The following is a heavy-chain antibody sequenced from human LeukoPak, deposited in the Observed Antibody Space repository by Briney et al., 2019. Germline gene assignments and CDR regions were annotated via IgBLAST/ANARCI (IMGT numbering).Heavy chain of an antibody. J-gene: IGHJ6*03. V-gene: IGHV1-8*03. Sequence: ASVNVSCKASGYTFTSYDINWVRQATGQGLEWMGWMNPNSGNTGYAQKFQGRVTITRNTSISTAYMELSSLRSEDTAVYYCARGPHRVLYYYYYMDVWGKGTTVTVSS. CDR3: ARGPHRVLYYYYYMDV. CDR2: MNPNSGNT. D-gene: IGHD6-6*01. CDR1: GYTFTSYD.